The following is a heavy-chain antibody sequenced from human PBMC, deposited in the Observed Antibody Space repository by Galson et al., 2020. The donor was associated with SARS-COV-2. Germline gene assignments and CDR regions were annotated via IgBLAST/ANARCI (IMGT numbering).Heavy chain of an antibody. CDR2: IYYSGST. D-gene: IGHD6-19*01. Sequence: SETLSLTCTVSGGSISSSSYYWGWIRQPPGKGLEWIGSIYYSGSTYYNPSRKSRVTISVDTSKNQFSLKLSSVTAADTAVYYCARHRSGWYVGVDYWGQGTLVTVSS. V-gene: IGHV4-39*01. CDR3: ARHRSGWYVGVDY. J-gene: IGHJ4*02. CDR1: GGSISSSSYY.